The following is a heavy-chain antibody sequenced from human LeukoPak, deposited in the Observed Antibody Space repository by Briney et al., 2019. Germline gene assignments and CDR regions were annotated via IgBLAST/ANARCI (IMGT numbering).Heavy chain of an antibody. Sequence: GASVKVSCKASGYTFTSYYMHWVRQAPGQGLEWMGIINPSGGSTSYAQKFQGRVTMTRDTSTSTVYMELSSLRSEDTAVYYCARDQTVAAAGTQYYFDYWGQGTLVTVSS. D-gene: IGHD6-13*01. V-gene: IGHV1-46*01. CDR2: INPSGGST. CDR3: ARDQTVAAAGTQYYFDY. CDR1: GYTFTSYY. J-gene: IGHJ4*02.